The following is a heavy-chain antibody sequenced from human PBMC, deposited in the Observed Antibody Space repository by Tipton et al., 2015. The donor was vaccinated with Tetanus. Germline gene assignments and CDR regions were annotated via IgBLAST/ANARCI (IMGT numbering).Heavy chain of an antibody. D-gene: IGHD4-23*01. Sequence: TLSPTCTVSGGSISSFYWTWIRQPPGKGLEWIGYIFDTGSTNYNPSLKSRVTMSVDTSKKQFSLNLSSVTAADTAVYFCARCPYGGVSGTLYYWGQGILVTVSS. V-gene: IGHV4-59*01. CDR3: ARCPYGGVSGTLYY. J-gene: IGHJ4*02. CDR1: GGSISSFY. CDR2: IFDTGST.